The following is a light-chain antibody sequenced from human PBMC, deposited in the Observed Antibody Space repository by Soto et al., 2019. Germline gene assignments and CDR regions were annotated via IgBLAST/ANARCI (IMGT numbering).Light chain of an antibody. Sequence: DIQMTQSPSILSASVGDRVTISCRASQTISRWLAWYHQKPGRAPKLLIYKTSILEKGVPSRFSGSGSGTEFTLTISSLQPDDFATYYCQQYNTYPGTFGQGTKVEIK. J-gene: IGKJ1*01. CDR3: QQYNTYPGT. CDR1: QTISRW. CDR2: KTS. V-gene: IGKV1-5*03.